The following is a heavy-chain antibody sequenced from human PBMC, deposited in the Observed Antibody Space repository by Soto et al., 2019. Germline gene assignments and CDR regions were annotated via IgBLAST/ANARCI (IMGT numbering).Heavy chain of an antibody. D-gene: IGHD6-6*01. V-gene: IGHV3-30*18. J-gene: IGHJ4*02. Sequence: GGSLRLSCAASGFTFSSYGMHWVRQAPGKGLEWVAVISYDGSNKYYADSVKGRFTISRDNSKNTLYLQMNSLRAEDTAVYYCAKDRQGEQLVIDYWGQGTLVTVSS. CDR2: ISYDGSNK. CDR3: AKDRQGEQLVIDY. CDR1: GFTFSSYG.